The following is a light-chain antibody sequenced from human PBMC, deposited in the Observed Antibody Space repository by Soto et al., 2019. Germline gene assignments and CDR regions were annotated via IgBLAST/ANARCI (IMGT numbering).Light chain of an antibody. Sequence: DIVMTQSPDSLAVSLGDRATINCKSSQSLLYRSYKNNYLAWYQQKAGQPPKLLIYWASARASGVPDRFSGSGSGTDFTLTISSLQPEDAAVYFCQQYYGAPFTFGQGTKLEI. CDR3: QQYYGAPFT. J-gene: IGKJ2*01. CDR2: WAS. V-gene: IGKV4-1*01. CDR1: QSLLYRSYKNNY.